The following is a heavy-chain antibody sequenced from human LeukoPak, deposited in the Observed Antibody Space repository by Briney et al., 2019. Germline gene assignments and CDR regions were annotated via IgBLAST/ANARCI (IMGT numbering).Heavy chain of an antibody. J-gene: IGHJ5*02. V-gene: IGHV1-69*01. CDR3: ARGVAAPGHWFDP. CDR2: IIPIFGTA. CDR1: GGTFSSYT. Sequence: SVKVSCKASGGTFSSYTISWVRQAPGQGLEWMGGIIPIFGTANYAQKFQGRVTITADESTSTAYMELSSLRSEDTAVYYCARGVAAPGHWFDPWGQGTLVTVSS.